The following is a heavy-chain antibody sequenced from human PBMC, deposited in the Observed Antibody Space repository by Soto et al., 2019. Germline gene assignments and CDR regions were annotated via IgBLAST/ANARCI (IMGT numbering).Heavy chain of an antibody. Sequence: PGESLKISCKGSGYSFTSYWIGWLSQMPGKGLEWMGIIYPGDPDTRYSPSFQGQVTISADKSISTAYLQWSSLKASDTAMYYCARREGIAATGTGDYYYGLDVWGQGTTVTVSS. CDR2: IYPGDPDT. J-gene: IGHJ6*02. CDR1: GYSFTSYW. CDR3: ARREGIAATGTGDYYYGLDV. D-gene: IGHD6-13*01. V-gene: IGHV5-51*01.